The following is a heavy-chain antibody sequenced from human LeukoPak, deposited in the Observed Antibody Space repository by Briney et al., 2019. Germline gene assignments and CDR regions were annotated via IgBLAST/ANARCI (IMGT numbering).Heavy chain of an antibody. J-gene: IGHJ4*02. CDR3: VSTYRAAAGDY. D-gene: IGHD6-13*01. Sequence: SETLSLTCTVSGGSISSSSYYWGWIRQPPGKGLEWIGSIYYSGSTYYNPSLKSRVTISVDTSKNQFSLKLSSVTAADTAVYYCVSTYRAAAGDYWGQGTLVTVSS. V-gene: IGHV4-39*01. CDR2: IYYSGST. CDR1: GGSISSSSYY.